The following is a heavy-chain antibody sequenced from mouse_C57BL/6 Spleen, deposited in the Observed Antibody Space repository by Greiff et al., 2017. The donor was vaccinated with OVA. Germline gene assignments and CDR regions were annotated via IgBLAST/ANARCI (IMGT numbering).Heavy chain of an antibody. D-gene: IGHD1-1*01. J-gene: IGHJ1*03. CDR1: GFTFSSYA. Sequence: EVQRVESGEGLVKPGGSLKLSCAASGFTFSSYAMSWVRQTPEKRLEWVAYISSGGDYIYYADTVKGRFTISRDNARNTLYLQMSSLKSEDTAMYYCTRGDGITTVVASRYFDVWGTGTTVTVSS. CDR2: ISSGGDYI. CDR3: TRGDGITTVVASRYFDV. V-gene: IGHV5-9-1*02.